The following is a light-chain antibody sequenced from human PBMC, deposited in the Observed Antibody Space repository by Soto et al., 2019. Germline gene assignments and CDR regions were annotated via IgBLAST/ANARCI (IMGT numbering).Light chain of an antibody. V-gene: IGKV1-39*01. Sequence: DIQMTQSPSSLSASVGDRVTITCRASQRVSTYLNWYQQKPEKAPKLLTYAASSLESGVRSRFSGSGSGTDFTLTISSLQPEDFATYYCQQSYSTPRTFGQGTKLEIK. CDR2: AAS. J-gene: IGKJ2*01. CDR3: QQSYSTPRT. CDR1: QRVSTY.